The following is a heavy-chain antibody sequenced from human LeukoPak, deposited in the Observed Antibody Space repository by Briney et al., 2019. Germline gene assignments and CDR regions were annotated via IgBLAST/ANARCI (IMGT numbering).Heavy chain of an antibody. V-gene: IGHV3-7*01. D-gene: IGHD2-21*02. CDR3: ARDTPVSAGYFDY. CDR2: INQDGTEK. CDR1: GCTFSSHW. J-gene: IGHJ4*02. Sequence: GGSLRLSCAASGCTFSSHWMTWVRQAPGKGLEWVATINQDGTEKYYVDSVNGRFTISRDNAKKSLYLQMNSLRAEDTAVYYCARDTPVSAGYFDYWGRGILVTVSS.